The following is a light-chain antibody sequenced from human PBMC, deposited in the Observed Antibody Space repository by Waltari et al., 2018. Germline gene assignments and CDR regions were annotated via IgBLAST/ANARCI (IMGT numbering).Light chain of an antibody. J-gene: IGKJ1*01. CDR2: ATS. CDR1: QSIGTF. V-gene: IGKV1-39*01. CDR3: HQNYSPPPT. Sequence: DIQITQSPSSLSAFVGDRVIITCRASQSIGTFLNWYQQNPGKAPKLLIYATSTLQSGVPSRFSGSGSGTDFTLTISSLQPEDFATYSCHQNYSPPPTFGQGTKVEIK.